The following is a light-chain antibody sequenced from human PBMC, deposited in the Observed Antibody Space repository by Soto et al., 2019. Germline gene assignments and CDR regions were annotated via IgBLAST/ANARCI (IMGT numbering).Light chain of an antibody. Sequence: QSVLTQPASVSGSPGQSITISCTGTNSDVGTYNYVSWYQHHPGKAPKLMIYEVSNRPSGVSNRFSASKSGNTASLTISGLQAEDEADYYCSSYTSSSTYVFGTGTKVTVL. CDR2: EVS. CDR1: NSDVGTYNY. CDR3: SSYTSSSTYV. J-gene: IGLJ1*01. V-gene: IGLV2-14*01.